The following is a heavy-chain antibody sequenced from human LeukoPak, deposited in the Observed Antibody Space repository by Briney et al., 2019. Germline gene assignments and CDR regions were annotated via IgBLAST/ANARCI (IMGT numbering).Heavy chain of an antibody. J-gene: IGHJ5*02. Sequence: SETLSLTCTVSGGSISSYYWSWIRQPPGKGLEWIGYIYYSGSTNYNPSLKSRVTVSVDTSKNQFSLKLSSVTAADTAVYYCARDRSLYDPPGRFDPWGQGTLVTVSS. D-gene: IGHD3-3*01. CDR2: IYYSGST. CDR1: GGSISSYY. V-gene: IGHV4-59*01. CDR3: ARDRSLYDPPGRFDP.